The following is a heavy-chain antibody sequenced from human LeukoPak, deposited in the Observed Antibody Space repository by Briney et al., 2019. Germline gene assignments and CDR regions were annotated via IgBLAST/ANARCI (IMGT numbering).Heavy chain of an antibody. J-gene: IGHJ4*02. D-gene: IGHD6-6*01. CDR1: GFTFSSYG. V-gene: IGHV3-33*01. CDR3: AMKGDSIAARRGYNY. CDR2: IWYDGSNK. Sequence: HPGGSLRLPCAASGFTFSSYGMPWVRQAPGKGLEWVAVIWYDGSNKYYADSVKGRFTISRDNSKNTLYLQMNSLRAEDTAVYYCAMKGDSIAARRGYNYWGQGTLVTVSS.